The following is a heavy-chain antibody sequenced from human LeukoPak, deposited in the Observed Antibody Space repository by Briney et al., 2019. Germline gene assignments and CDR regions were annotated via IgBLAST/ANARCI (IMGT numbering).Heavy chain of an antibody. V-gene: IGHV1-46*01. CDR1: GYTFTTYF. Sequence: ASVKVSCKASGYTFTTYFMHWVRQAPGQGPEWMGIIHTSGGTTKYAQKFQDRVTMTRDTSTNTVYMELSSLKFDDTAVYYCAREGGDGGPFDYWGQGTLVTVSS. D-gene: IGHD4-23*01. J-gene: IGHJ4*02. CDR3: AREGGDGGPFDY. CDR2: IHTSGGTT.